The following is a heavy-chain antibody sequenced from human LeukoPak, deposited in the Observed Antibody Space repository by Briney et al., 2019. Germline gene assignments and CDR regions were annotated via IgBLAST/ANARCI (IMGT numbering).Heavy chain of an antibody. CDR2: INHSGST. D-gene: IGHD3-10*01. J-gene: IGHJ4*02. CDR1: GGSFSGYY. V-gene: IGHV4-34*01. Sequence: PSETLSLTCAVYGGSFSGYYWSWIRQPPGKGLEWIGEINHSGSTNYNPSLKSRVTISVDTSKNQFSLQLSSVTAADTAVYYCASRPYYGSGSYYRTFDYWGQGTLVTVSS. CDR3: ASRPYYGSGSYYRTFDY.